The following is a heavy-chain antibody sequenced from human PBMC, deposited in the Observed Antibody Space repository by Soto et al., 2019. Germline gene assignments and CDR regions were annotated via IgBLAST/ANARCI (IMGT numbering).Heavy chain of an antibody. Sequence: GESLKISCKGSGFTFTSYWIAWVRQMPGKGLKWMGIIYPGDSDSSYSPSFQGQVTISADKSINTAYLHWSSLKASDTAIYYCAKHEGYCSTTTCSNFDYWGQGTLVTVSS. CDR2: IYPGDSDS. CDR1: GFTFTSYW. CDR3: AKHEGYCSTTTCSNFDY. J-gene: IGHJ4*02. V-gene: IGHV5-51*01. D-gene: IGHD2-2*01.